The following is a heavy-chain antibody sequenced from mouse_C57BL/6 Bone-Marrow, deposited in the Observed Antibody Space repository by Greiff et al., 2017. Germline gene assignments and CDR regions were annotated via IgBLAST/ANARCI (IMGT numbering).Heavy chain of an antibody. Sequence: DVHLVESGGGLVQSGRSLRLSCATSGFTFSDFYMEWVRQAPGKGLEWIAASRNKANDDTTEYSATVKGRFIVSSDTSQSILYLRMNALMSEDTANYYCARDADCDYDGAMDYWGQGTSVTVSS. V-gene: IGHV7-1*01. D-gene: IGHD2-4*01. CDR1: GFTFSDFY. CDR3: ARDADCDYDGAMDY. CDR2: SRNKANDDTT. J-gene: IGHJ4*01.